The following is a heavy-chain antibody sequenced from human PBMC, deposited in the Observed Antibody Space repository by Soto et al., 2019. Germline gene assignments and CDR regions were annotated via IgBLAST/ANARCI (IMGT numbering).Heavy chain of an antibody. Sequence: PGGSLRLSCAASGFTFSSYTMSWVRQAPGKGLEWVSTISGSGSSTYSADSVKGRFTISRDNSKNTLYLQMNSLRAEDTAVYYWAKGLDAPVGSSGWPSYFDYWGQGTLVTVPS. CDR2: ISGSGSST. CDR3: AKGLDAPVGSSGWPSYFDY. D-gene: IGHD6-19*01. V-gene: IGHV3-23*01. CDR1: GFTFSSYT. J-gene: IGHJ4*02.